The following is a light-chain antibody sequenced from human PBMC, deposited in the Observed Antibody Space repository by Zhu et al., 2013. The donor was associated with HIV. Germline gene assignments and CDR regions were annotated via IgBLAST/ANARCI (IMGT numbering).Light chain of an antibody. J-gene: IGKJ1*01. CDR3: LQDYNYPPT. Sequence: DIQMTQSPSSLSASIGDRVTITCRASHDINNYLAWFQKKSGKAPRSLIYSASNLQSGVPSKFSGSGSGTDFTLTINSLQPEDCATYYCLQDYNYPPTFGQGTRVEVK. CDR2: SAS. CDR1: HDINNY. V-gene: IGKV1-16*02.